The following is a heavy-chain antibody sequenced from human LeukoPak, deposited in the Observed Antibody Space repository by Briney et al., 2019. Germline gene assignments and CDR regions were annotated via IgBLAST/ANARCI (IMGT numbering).Heavy chain of an antibody. D-gene: IGHD2-2*01. V-gene: IGHV1-69*04. CDR3: ARDRCSSTSCYVVGSFDY. Sequence: SVKVSCKASGGTFSSYAISWVRQAPGQGLEWMGRIIPILGIANYAQKFQGRVTITADKSTSTAYMELSSLRSEDTAVYYCARDRCSSTSCYVVGSFDYWGQGTLVTVSS. CDR1: GGTFSSYA. CDR2: IIPILGIA. J-gene: IGHJ4*02.